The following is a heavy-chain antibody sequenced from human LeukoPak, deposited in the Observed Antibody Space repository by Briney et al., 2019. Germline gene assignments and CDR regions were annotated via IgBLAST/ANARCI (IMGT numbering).Heavy chain of an antibody. J-gene: IGHJ5*02. V-gene: IGHV4-30-2*01. CDR1: GGSISSGGYS. Sequence: SETLSLTCAVSGGSISSGGYSWSWIRQPPGKGLEWIGYIYHSGSTYYNPSLKSRVTISVDRSKNQFSLKLSSVTAANTAVYYCAREWAAAGTDWFDPWGQGTLVTVSS. CDR2: IYHSGST. D-gene: IGHD6-13*01. CDR3: AREWAAAGTDWFDP.